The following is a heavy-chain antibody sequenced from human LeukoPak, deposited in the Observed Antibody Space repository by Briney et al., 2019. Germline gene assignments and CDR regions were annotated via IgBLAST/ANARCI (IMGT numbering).Heavy chain of an antibody. D-gene: IGHD6-6*01. CDR1: GFTFSSYA. CDR3: AKTKPRGIAARGWLDP. V-gene: IGHV3-23*01. Sequence: GGSLRLSCAASGFTFSSYAMSWVRQAPGKGLEWVSAISGSGGSTYYADSVKGRFTISRDNSKNTLYLQMNSLRAEDTAVYYCAKTKPRGIAARGWLDPWGQGTLVTVSS. J-gene: IGHJ5*02. CDR2: ISGSGGST.